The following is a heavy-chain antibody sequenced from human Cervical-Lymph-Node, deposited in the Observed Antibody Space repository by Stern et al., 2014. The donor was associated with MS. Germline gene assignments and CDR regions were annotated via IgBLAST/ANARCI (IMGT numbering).Heavy chain of an antibody. J-gene: IGHJ5*02. D-gene: IGHD1-14*01. V-gene: IGHV5-51*03. CDR3: ARHGGPNWNHEAHNWFDP. CDR2: INPGNSDT. CDR1: EYTFNNHW. Sequence: VQLVQSGAEVNQPGGSLKLSCTGSEYTFNNHWIAWVRQMPGKGLEWMGNINPGNSDTSYNPSLQGQVSISADKSITTAYLHFSSLKASDSAMYFCARHGGPNWNHEAHNWFDPWGQGTLVTVSS.